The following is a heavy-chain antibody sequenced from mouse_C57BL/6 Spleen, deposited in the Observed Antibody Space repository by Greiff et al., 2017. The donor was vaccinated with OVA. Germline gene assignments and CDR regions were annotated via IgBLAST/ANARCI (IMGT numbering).Heavy chain of an antibody. J-gene: IGHJ3*01. Sequence: VQLQESGPELVKPGASVKLSCKASGYTFTSYDINWVKQRPGQGLEWIGWIYPRDGSTKYNEKFKGKATLTVDTSSSTAYMELHSLTSEDSAVYFCARKGSTYYYGSSPAWFAYWGQGTLVTVSA. CDR1: GYTFTSYD. CDR2: IYPRDGST. D-gene: IGHD1-1*01. V-gene: IGHV1-85*01. CDR3: ARKGSTYYYGSSPAWFAY.